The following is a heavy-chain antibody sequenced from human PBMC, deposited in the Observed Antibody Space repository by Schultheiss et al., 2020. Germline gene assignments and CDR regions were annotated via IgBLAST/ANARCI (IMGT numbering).Heavy chain of an antibody. Sequence: GGSLRLSCAASGFTFSSYDMHWVRQATGKGLEWVSAIGTAGDTYYPGSVKGRFTISRDNSMVYLQMNSLRAEDTAVYYCAREGEWELLRLDYYGMDVWGQGTTVTVYS. CDR1: GFTFSSYD. CDR3: AREGEWELLRLDYYGMDV. J-gene: IGHJ6*02. CDR2: IGTAGDT. V-gene: IGHV3-13*01. D-gene: IGHD1-26*01.